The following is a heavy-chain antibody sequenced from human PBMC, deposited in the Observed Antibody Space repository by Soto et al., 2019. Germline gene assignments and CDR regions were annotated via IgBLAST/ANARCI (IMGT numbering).Heavy chain of an antibody. V-gene: IGHV4-30-4*01. J-gene: IGHJ1*01. Sequence: SETLSLTCTVPGGSISSDDCYWSWIRQAPGRGLEWIGYIHSSGSISYHPSLKSRATMSIDTAGNQFSLKVSSVTVADTAVYYCARDLDGLHDDTSGPFPRPGWGQGTLVTVSS. CDR1: GGSISSDDCY. D-gene: IGHD3-22*01. CDR2: IHSSGSI. CDR3: ARDLDGLHDDTSGPFPRPG.